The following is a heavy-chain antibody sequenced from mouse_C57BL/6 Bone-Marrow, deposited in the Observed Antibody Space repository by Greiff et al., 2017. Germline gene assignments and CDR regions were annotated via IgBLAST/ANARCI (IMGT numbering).Heavy chain of an antibody. CDR1: GYTFTSYC. Sequence: QVQLQQPGAELVRPGTSVKLSCKASGYTFTSYCMHWVKQRPGQGLEWIGVIDPSDSYTNYNQKFKGKATLTVDTSSSTAYMQLSSLTSEDSAFYYCARRDYYGSSLDYWGQGTTLTVSS. J-gene: IGHJ2*01. CDR2: IDPSDSYT. V-gene: IGHV1-59*01. D-gene: IGHD1-1*01. CDR3: ARRDYYGSSLDY.